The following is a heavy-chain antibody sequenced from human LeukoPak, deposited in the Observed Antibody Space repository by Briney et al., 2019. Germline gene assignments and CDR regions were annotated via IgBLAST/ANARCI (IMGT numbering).Heavy chain of an antibody. V-gene: IGHV1-2*02. Sequence: ASVKVSCKASGYTFTGYYMHWVRQAPGQGLEWMGWINPNSGGTNYAQKFQGRVTMTRDTSISTAYMELSRLRSDDTAVYYCAHEGEDYCDSSGYYYAAFDIWGQGTMVTVSS. J-gene: IGHJ3*02. CDR3: AHEGEDYCDSSGYYYAAFDI. D-gene: IGHD3-22*01. CDR1: GYTFTGYY. CDR2: INPNSGGT.